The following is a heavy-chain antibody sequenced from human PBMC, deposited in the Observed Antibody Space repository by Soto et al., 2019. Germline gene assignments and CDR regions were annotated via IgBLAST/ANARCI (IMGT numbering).Heavy chain of an antibody. J-gene: IGHJ6*02. D-gene: IGHD1-1*01. CDR3: GREFEATSLDV. V-gene: IGHV6-1*01. Sequence: SQTLSLTCVISGDSVSSNTSAWNWLRQSPSRGLEWLGRSYYRSQWYIDFAGSVKSRLTINPDTSKNEVSLHLKSVTTEDTSMYYCGREFEATSLDVWGPGTTGTVSS. CDR1: GDSVSSNTSA. CDR2: SYYRSQWYI.